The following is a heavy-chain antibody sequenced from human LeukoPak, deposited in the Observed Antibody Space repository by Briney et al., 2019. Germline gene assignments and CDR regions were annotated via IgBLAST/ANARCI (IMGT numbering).Heavy chain of an antibody. J-gene: IGHJ4*02. CDR3: GKERQLWGATDN. D-gene: IGHD5-18*01. CDR2: ISYDGNNK. V-gene: IGHV3-30-3*01. CDR1: GFTFSSYA. Sequence: GGSLRLSCAASGFTFSSYAMHWVRQAPGKGLEWVAVISYDGNNKYYADSVKGRFTISRDNSKNTSYLQMNSLRAEDTAVYYCGKERQLWGATDNWGQGTLVTVSP.